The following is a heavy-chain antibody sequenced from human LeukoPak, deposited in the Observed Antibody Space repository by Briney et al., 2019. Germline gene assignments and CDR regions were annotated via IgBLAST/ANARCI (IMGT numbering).Heavy chain of an antibody. CDR1: GFTFSNYW. D-gene: IGHD5-18*01. V-gene: IGHV3-74*01. J-gene: IGHJ3*02. Sequence: PGGSLRLSCAASGFTFSNYWMHWVRQAPGKGLVWVSRSNSDGSSTTYADSVKGRFTISRDNAKNTLYLQMNSLRAEDTAVYYCARDKGIKRSFDIWGQGTLVTVYS. CDR2: SNSDGSST. CDR3: ARDKGIKRSFDI.